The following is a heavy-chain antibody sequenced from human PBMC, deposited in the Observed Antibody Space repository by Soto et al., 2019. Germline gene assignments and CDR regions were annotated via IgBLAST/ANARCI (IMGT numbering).Heavy chain of an antibody. CDR2: IYYSGSI. V-gene: IGHV4-59*01. CDR3: ARSRWDTSGWKTDY. J-gene: IGHJ4*02. D-gene: IGHD6-19*01. CDR1: GDSISSLY. Sequence: QVQLQESGPGLVKPSETLSLTCAVSGDSISSLYWSWIRQPPGKGLEWIGYIYYSGSINYNPSLKSRVTISVDTSKNQFSLNLSSVTAADTAVYYCARSRWDTSGWKTDYWGQGTLVTVSS.